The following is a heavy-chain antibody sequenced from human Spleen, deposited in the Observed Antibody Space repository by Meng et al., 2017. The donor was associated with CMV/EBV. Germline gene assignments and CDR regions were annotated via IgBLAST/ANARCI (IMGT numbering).Heavy chain of an antibody. CDR3: ARVPGRYWRGYLDY. J-gene: IGHJ4*02. CDR2: ISHSGTP. D-gene: IGHD3-3*01. Sequence: SETLSLTCAVYGASFRDAFWTWIRQPPGKGLEWIGEISHSGTPNYNPSLKRRVTMSVDTSKNQFSLRVTSVTAADTAVYYCARVPGRYWRGYLDYWGQGTLVTVSS. CDR1: GASFRDAF. V-gene: IGHV4-34*01.